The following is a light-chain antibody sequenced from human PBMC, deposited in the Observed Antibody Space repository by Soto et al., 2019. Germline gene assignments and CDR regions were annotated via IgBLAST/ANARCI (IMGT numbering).Light chain of an antibody. Sequence: EIVLTHSPATLSLSPWEIATLSCRASQSVSSSYLAWYQQKPGQAPRLVMYGASSRATGIPDRFSGSASGTDFTLTISRLEPEDFAVYYCQQYGSSRSTFGGGTKVDIK. CDR3: QQYGSSRST. CDR1: QSVSSSY. CDR2: GAS. V-gene: IGKV3-20*01. J-gene: IGKJ4*01.